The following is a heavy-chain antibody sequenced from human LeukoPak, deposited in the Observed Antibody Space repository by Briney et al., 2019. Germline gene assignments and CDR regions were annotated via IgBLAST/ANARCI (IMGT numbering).Heavy chain of an antibody. J-gene: IGHJ4*02. CDR2: IYYSGST. CDR3: ARDARRYYDSSGYYRYFDY. CDR1: GGSISSGGYY. D-gene: IGHD3-22*01. V-gene: IGHV4-31*03. Sequence: PSQTLSLTCTVSGGSISSGGYYWSWIRQHQGKGLEWIGYIYYSGSTYYNPSLKSRVTISVDTSKNQFSLKLSSVTAADTAVYYCARDARRYYDSSGYYRYFDYWGQGTLVTVSS.